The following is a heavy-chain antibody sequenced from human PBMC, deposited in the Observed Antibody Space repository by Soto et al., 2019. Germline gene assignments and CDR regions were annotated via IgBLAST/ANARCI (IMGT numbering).Heavy chain of an antibody. J-gene: IGHJ4*02. CDR2: ISSSSGTI. CDR3: ARTRTTYKTAIDY. Sequence: XVSLRLSCVASGFIFSSYSKNWVRQAPGKGLEWVSYISSSSGTIYHADSVKGRFTISRDNAKNSLYLQMNSLRDEDTAVYYCARTRTTYKTAIDYWGQGTLVTVSS. D-gene: IGHD4-17*01. V-gene: IGHV3-48*02. CDR1: GFIFSSYS.